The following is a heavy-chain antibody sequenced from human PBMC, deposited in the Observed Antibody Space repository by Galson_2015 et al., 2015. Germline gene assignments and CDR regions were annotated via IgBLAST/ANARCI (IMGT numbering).Heavy chain of an antibody. CDR2: ISGSGSTI. CDR3: ARDGRYRMFDC. V-gene: IGHV3-48*03. D-gene: IGHD3-16*02. J-gene: IGHJ4*02. Sequence: SLRLSCAASGFTFSSYEMNWVRQAPGKGLEWISHISGSGSTIYYADSVKGQFTISRDNAKNSLYLQMNSLRAEDTAVYYCARDGRYRMFDCWGQGTLVTVSS. CDR1: GFTFSSYE.